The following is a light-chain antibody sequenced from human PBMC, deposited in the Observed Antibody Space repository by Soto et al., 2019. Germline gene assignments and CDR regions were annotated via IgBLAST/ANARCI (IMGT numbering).Light chain of an antibody. J-gene: IGLJ1*01. CDR3: ISYAGSNLLYV. V-gene: IGLV2-8*01. CDR2: EVS. CDR1: SSDVGGYNY. Sequence: QSVLTQPPSASGSPGQSVTISCTGTSSDVGGYNYVSWYQQHPGKAPKLMIYEVSKRPPGVPDRFSGSKSGNTASLTVSGLQAEDEADYYCISYAGSNLLYVFGTGTKVTVL.